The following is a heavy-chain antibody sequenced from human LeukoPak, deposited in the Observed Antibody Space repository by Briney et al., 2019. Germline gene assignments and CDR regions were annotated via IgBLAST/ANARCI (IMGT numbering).Heavy chain of an antibody. V-gene: IGHV3-21*01. CDR2: ISSSYI. CDR3: ARDFSDRVWGSYRPYYFDY. Sequence: GGSLRLSCAASGFTFSSYSMNWVRQAPGKGLEWVSSISSSYIYYADSVKGRFTISRDNAKNSLYLQMNSMRAEDTAVYYCARDFSDRVWGSYRPYYFDYWGQGTLVTVSS. J-gene: IGHJ4*02. CDR1: GFTFSSYS. D-gene: IGHD3-16*02.